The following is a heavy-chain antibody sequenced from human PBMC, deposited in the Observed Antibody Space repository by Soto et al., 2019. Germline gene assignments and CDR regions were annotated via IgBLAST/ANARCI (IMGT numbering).Heavy chain of an antibody. CDR1: GCTFSSYA. CDR2: IIPFIGNA. CDR3: ARDSPPLYDILTDRYGMDV. V-gene: IGHV1-69*10. J-gene: IGHJ6*02. Sequence: ASVKVSCKASGCTFSSYAISWVRQAPGQGLEWMGGIIPFIGNANYAQKFQGRVTMTTDTSTSTAYMELRSLRSEDTAVYYCARDSPPLYDILTDRYGMDVWGQGTTVTVSS. D-gene: IGHD3-9*01.